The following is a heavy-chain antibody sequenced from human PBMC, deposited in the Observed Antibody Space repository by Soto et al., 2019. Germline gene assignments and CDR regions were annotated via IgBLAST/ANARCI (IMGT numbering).Heavy chain of an antibody. CDR2: ISGSGRTT. D-gene: IGHD2-2*01. J-gene: IGHJ6*03. V-gene: IGHV3-23*01. CDR3: AKFRGPAYPYYSMDV. Sequence: EVQLLESGGGLVQPGGSLRLSCEASGFTFGSYAMNWLRQAPGRGLECVSFISGSGRTTYYADSVKGRFTVSRDNSKNTLYLQMNSLRAEDTALYYCAKFRGPAYPYYSMDVWGKGTTVTVSS. CDR1: GFTFGSYA.